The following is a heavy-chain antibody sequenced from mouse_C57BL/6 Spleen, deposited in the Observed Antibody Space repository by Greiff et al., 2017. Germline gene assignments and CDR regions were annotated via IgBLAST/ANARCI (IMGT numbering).Heavy chain of an antibody. CDR3: ARGEVTTSFAY. Sequence: VQLQQSGAELVRPGTSVKVSCKASGYAFTNYLIEWVKQRPGQGLEWIGEINPGSGGTNYNEKFKGKATLTADKSSSTAYMQLSSLTSADSAVYFCARGEVTTSFAYWGQGTLVTVSA. V-gene: IGHV1-54*01. CDR2: INPGSGGT. J-gene: IGHJ3*01. D-gene: IGHD2-2*01. CDR1: GYAFTNYL.